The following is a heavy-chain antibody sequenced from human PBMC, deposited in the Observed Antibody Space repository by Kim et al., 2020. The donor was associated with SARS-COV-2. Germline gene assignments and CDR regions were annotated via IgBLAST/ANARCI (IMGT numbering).Heavy chain of an antibody. CDR3: ARDMEDGYDAFDI. D-gene: IGHD5-18*01. J-gene: IGHJ3*02. Sequence: YADSVKGRFTISRDNSKNTLYLQMNSLKAEDTAVYYCARDMEDGYDAFDIWGQGTMVTVSS. V-gene: IGHV3-30*01.